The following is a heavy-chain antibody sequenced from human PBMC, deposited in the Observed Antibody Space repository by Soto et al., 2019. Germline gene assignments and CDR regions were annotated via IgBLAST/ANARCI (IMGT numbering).Heavy chain of an antibody. D-gene: IGHD4-17*01. CDR3: AGGDYGDSRYGY. J-gene: IGHJ4*02. CDR1: GFTFSSYA. Sequence: QVQLVESGGGVVQPGRSLRLSCAASGFTFSSYAMHWVRQAPGKGLEWVAVISYDGSNKYYADSVKGRFTISRDNSKNTLYLQMNSLRAEDTAVYYCAGGDYGDSRYGYWGQGTLVTVSS. V-gene: IGHV3-30-3*01. CDR2: ISYDGSNK.